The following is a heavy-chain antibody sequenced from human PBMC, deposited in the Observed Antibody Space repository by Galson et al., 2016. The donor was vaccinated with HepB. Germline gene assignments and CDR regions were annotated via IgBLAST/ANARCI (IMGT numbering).Heavy chain of an antibody. D-gene: IGHD2-8*02. V-gene: IGHV1-69*10. Sequence: SVKVSCKVSGGSFSNSAISWVRQAPGQGLEWMGGIMPFFGLANNAQKFQGRVTITADKTTNTVHMELNSLKTEDTAIYYCANEALTVLVVCSYYFDYWGQGTLVTVSS. CDR3: ANEALTVLVVCSYYFDY. CDR2: IMPFFGLA. CDR1: GGSFSNSA. J-gene: IGHJ4*02.